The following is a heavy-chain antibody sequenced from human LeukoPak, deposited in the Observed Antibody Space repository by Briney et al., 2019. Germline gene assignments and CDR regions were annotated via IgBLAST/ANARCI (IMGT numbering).Heavy chain of an antibody. V-gene: IGHV1-69*04. CDR1: GGTFSSYA. D-gene: IGHD3-10*01. CDR3: ARDGSGSYSVWFDP. J-gene: IGHJ5*02. CDR2: IIPILGIA. Sequence: SVKVSCKASGGTFSSYAISWVRQAPGQGLEWMGRIIPILGIANYAQKFQGRVTITADKSTSTAYMELSSLRSEDTAVYYCARDGSGSYSVWFDPWGQGTLVTVSS.